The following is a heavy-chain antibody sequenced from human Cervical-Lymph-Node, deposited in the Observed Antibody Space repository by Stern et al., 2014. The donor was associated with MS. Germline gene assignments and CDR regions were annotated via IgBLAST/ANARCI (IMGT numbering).Heavy chain of an antibody. D-gene: IGHD1-26*01. Sequence: VHLVESGAEVKKPGASVKVSCKASGYTFTSYYIHWVRQAPGQGLEWMGIINPSGGSTSYAQKFQGRVTMTRDTSTSTVYMELSSLRSEDTAVYYCARGGRYSGSYEGGFDYWGQGTLVTFSS. V-gene: IGHV1-46*01. CDR3: ARGGRYSGSYEGGFDY. CDR2: INPSGGST. CDR1: GYTFTSYY. J-gene: IGHJ4*02.